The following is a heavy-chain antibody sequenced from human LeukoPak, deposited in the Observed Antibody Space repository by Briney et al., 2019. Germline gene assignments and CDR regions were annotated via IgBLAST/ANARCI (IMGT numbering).Heavy chain of an antibody. CDR2: ISAGGDRT. CDR1: GFTFSDHA. J-gene: IGHJ4*02. CDR3: AYLDSSGYYYGRLRY. D-gene: IGHD3-22*01. Sequence: GGSLRLSCAASGFTFSDHAMSWVRQTPAKGLESVSSISAGGDRTHYADSVKGRFTVSRDNSKNTLYLHMNSLRAEDTAVYFCAYLDSSGYYYGRLRYWGQGTPVTVSS. V-gene: IGHV3-23*01.